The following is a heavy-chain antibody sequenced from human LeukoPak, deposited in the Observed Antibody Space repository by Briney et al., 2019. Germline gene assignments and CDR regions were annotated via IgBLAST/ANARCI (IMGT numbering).Heavy chain of an antibody. CDR2: IIPILGIA. V-gene: IGHV1-69*04. CDR3: ARDPPTPACGGDCYYFDY. CDR1: GGTFSSYA. D-gene: IGHD2-21*02. Sequence: GASVKVSCKASGGTFSSYAISWVRQAPGQGLEWMGRIIPILGIANYAQKFRGRVTITADKSTSTAYMELSSLRSEDTAVYYCARDPPTPACGGDCYYFDYWGQGTLVTVSS. J-gene: IGHJ4*02.